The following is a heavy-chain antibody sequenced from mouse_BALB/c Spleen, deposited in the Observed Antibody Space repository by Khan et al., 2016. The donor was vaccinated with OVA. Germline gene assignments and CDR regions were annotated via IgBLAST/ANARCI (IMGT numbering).Heavy chain of an antibody. J-gene: IGHJ3*01. V-gene: IGHV1-4*01. D-gene: IGHD2-14*01. Sequence: QVQLQQSGAELARPGASEKMSCKASGYTFTTYTIHWVKQRPGQGLEWIGYIIPSSDYTNYNQKFKDKATLTADKSSSTAYMQLSSLTSEDSAVYYCAREGAYYRSDGWFAYWGQGTLVTVSA. CDR3: AREGAYYRSDGWFAY. CDR2: IIPSSDYT. CDR1: GYTFTTYT.